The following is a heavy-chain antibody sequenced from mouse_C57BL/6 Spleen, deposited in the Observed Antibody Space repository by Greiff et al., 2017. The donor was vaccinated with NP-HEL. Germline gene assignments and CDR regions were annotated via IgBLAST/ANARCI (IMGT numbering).Heavy chain of an antibody. CDR3: TGWGWSTSMDY. J-gene: IGHJ4*01. CDR2: IRLKSDNYAT. Sequence: EVKVEESGGGLVQPGGSMKLSCVASGFTFSNYWMNWVRQSPEKGLEWVAQIRLKSDNYATHYAESVKGRFTISRDDSKSSVYLQMNNLRAEDTGIYYCTGWGWSTSMDYWGQGTSVTVSS. V-gene: IGHV6-3*01. D-gene: IGHD2-3*01. CDR1: GFTFSNYW.